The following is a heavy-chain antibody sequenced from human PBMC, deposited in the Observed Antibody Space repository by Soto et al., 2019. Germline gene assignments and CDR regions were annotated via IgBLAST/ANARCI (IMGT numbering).Heavy chain of an antibody. V-gene: IGHV3-30-3*01. CDR2: ISYDGSNK. D-gene: IGHD2-15*01. Sequence: PGGSLRLSCAASGFTFSSYAMHWVRQAPGKGLEWVAVISYDGSNKYYADSVKGRFTISRDNSKDTLYLQMNSLRAEDTAVYYCARGGDIVVVVPDPDLSLPAGSGMDVWGQGTTVTVSS. CDR3: ARGGDIVVVVPDPDLSLPAGSGMDV. J-gene: IGHJ6*02. CDR1: GFTFSSYA.